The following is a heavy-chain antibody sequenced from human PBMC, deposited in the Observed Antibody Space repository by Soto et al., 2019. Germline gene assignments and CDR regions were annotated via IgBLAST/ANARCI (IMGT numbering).Heavy chain of an antibody. Sequence: QVQLVESGGGVVQPGRSLRLSCAASGFTFSSYAMHWVRQAPGKGLEWVAVISYDGSNKYYADSVKGRFTISRDNSKNTLYLQMNSLRAEDTAVYYCARDCTYYYDSSGGGMDVWGQGTTVTVSS. D-gene: IGHD3-22*01. CDR1: GFTFSSYA. V-gene: IGHV3-30-3*01. CDR2: ISYDGSNK. CDR3: ARDCTYYYDSSGGGMDV. J-gene: IGHJ6*02.